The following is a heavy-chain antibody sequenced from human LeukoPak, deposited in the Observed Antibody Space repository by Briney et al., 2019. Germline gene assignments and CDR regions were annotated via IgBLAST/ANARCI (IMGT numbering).Heavy chain of an antibody. D-gene: IGHD2-2*01. J-gene: IGHJ4*02. CDR2: INAGNGHT. V-gene: IGHV1-3*01. CDR3: ACLTYDYGDY. CDR1: GFTFSNYA. Sequence: ASVKVSCKASGFTFSNYAMQWVLQAPGQSLEWMGWINAGNGHTKYSQNFQDRITITRDTSASTVYMELSSLRSEDTAVYYCACLTYDYGDYWGQGTLVTVSS.